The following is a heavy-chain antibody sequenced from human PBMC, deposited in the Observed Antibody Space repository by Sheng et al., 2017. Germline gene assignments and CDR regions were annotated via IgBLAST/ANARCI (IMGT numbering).Heavy chain of an antibody. CDR2: IWYDGSNK. Sequence: QVQLVESGGGVVQPGRSLRLSCAASGFTFSSYGMHWVRQAPGKGLEWVAVIWYDGSNKYYADSVKGRFTISRDNSKNTLYLQMNSLRAEDTAVYYCARDRSAYWGRSAFDIWGQGTMVTVSS. CDR3: ARDRSAYWGRSAFDI. J-gene: IGHJ3*02. V-gene: IGHV3-33*01. D-gene: IGHD7-27*01. CDR1: GFTFSSYG.